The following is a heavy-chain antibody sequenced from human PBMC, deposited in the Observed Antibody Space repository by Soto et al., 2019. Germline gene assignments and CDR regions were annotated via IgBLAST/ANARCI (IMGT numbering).Heavy chain of an antibody. D-gene: IGHD3-16*01. Sequence: ASVKVSCKASGYTFTSYGISWLRQAPGQGLEWMGWISAYNGNTNYAQKLQGRVTMTTDTSTSTAYMELRSLRSDDTAVYYCARDSMALSRGDYWFDPWGQGTLVTVSS. CDR2: ISAYNGNT. CDR1: GYTFTSYG. J-gene: IGHJ5*02. CDR3: ARDSMALSRGDYWFDP. V-gene: IGHV1-18*01.